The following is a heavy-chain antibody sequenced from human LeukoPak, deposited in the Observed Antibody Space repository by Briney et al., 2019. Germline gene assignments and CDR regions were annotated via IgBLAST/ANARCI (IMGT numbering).Heavy chain of an antibody. D-gene: IGHD1-26*01. CDR3: ARVSSGSYRWLAKYYYYYMDV. V-gene: IGHV3-11*01. CDR1: GFTFSDYY. CDR2: ISSSGSTI. J-gene: IGHJ6*03. Sequence: GGSLRLSCAASGFTFSDYYMSWIRQAPGKGLEWVSYISSSGSTIYYADSVKGRFTISRDNAKNSLYLQMNSLRAEDTAVYYCARVSSGSYRWLAKYYYYYMDVWGKGTTVTISS.